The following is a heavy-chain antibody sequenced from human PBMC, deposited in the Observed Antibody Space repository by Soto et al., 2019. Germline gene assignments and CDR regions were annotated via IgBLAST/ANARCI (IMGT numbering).Heavy chain of an antibody. Sequence: PGGSLRLSCAASGFTFITYAMSWVRQAPGKGLEWVSAISGTGGSTYYADSVKGRFTISRDNSKNTLYLQMNSLRAGDTAVYYCAINWDTTSSSSSHWGQGTLVSVSS. D-gene: IGHD6-6*01. CDR3: AINWDTTSSSSSH. CDR2: ISGTGGST. V-gene: IGHV3-23*01. J-gene: IGHJ4*02. CDR1: GFTFITYA.